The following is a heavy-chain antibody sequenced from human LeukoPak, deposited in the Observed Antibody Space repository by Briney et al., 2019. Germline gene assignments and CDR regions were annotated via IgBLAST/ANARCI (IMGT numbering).Heavy chain of an antibody. D-gene: IGHD3-9*01. Sequence: GASVKVSCKASGYRFTSYGISWVRQAPGQGLEWMGWISAYNGNTNYAQKLQGRVTMTTDTSTSTAYMELRSQRCNQRAVYYCARGGDGDILTGLVFDYWGQGTLVTVSS. V-gene: IGHV1-18*01. CDR2: ISAYNGNT. CDR1: GYRFTSYG. CDR3: ARGGDGDILTGLVFDY. J-gene: IGHJ4*02.